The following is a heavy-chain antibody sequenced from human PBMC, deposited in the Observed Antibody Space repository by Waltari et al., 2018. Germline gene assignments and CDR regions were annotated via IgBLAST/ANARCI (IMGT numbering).Heavy chain of an antibody. J-gene: IGHJ3*02. CDR2: IYYSGST. V-gene: IGHV4-59*01. Sequence: QMQLQESGPGLVKPSETLSLTCTVSGGSISSYYWSWIRQPPGKGLEWIGYIYYSGSTNYNPSLKSRVTISVDTSKNQFSLKLSSVTAADTAVYYCAREWVTDWNDKNDAFDIWGQGTMVTVSS. D-gene: IGHD1-1*01. CDR1: GGSISSYY. CDR3: AREWVTDWNDKNDAFDI.